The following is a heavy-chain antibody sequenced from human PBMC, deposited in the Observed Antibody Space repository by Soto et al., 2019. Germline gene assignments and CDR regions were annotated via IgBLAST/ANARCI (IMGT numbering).Heavy chain of an antibody. CDR2: INPSGGST. Sequence: ASVKVSCKASGYTLTSKYMHWVRRAPGQGLEWMGIINPSGGSTSYAQTFQGRVTMTRDTSTSTVTMELSSLRSEDTAVYYCARAFNCSGGNCFYFDYWGQGTLVTVSS. D-gene: IGHD2-15*01. CDR1: GYTLTSKY. J-gene: IGHJ4*02. V-gene: IGHV1-46*03. CDR3: ARAFNCSGGNCFYFDY.